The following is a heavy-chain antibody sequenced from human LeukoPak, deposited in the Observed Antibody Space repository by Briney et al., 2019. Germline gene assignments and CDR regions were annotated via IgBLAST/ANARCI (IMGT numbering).Heavy chain of an antibody. J-gene: IGHJ4*02. CDR1: GYTFSGYY. V-gene: IGHV1-2*02. CDR2: INPNSGAT. D-gene: IGHD1-1*01. CDR3: ARYNWNDVVSALDY. Sequence: ASVKVSCKASGYTFSGYYIHWVRQALGQGLEWMGWINPNSGATSYAQKFQGGVTMTRDTSITTFYMEVNRLTSDDTAVYFCARYNWNDVVSALDYWGQGTLVTVSS.